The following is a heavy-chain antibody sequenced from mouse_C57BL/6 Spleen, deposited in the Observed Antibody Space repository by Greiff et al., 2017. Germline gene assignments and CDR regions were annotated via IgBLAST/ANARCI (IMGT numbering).Heavy chain of an antibody. V-gene: IGHV1-26*01. CDR1: GYTFTDYY. Sequence: EVQLQQSGPELVKPGASVKISCKASGYTFTDYYLNWVKQSHGKSLEWIGDINPNNGGTSYNQKFKGKATLTVDKSSSTAYMELRSLTSEDSAVYYCARMALFITRGYFDDWGQGTTLTVSS. J-gene: IGHJ2*01. CDR3: ARMALFITRGYFDD. D-gene: IGHD1-1*01. CDR2: INPNNGGT.